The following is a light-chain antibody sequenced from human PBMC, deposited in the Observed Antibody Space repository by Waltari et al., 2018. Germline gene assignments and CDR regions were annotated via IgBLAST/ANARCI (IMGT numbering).Light chain of an antibody. CDR2: DAS. V-gene: IGKV3-11*01. Sequence: DIVLTQSPSTLSLSPGERATLSCRASQSVTNYLAWYQLKPGQAPRLLIYDASNRDTGVPARFSGSGSGTDFTLTISNLEPEDSAVYYCQQRSKWPLTFGRGTKVEIK. CDR3: QQRSKWPLT. J-gene: IGKJ4*02. CDR1: QSVTNY.